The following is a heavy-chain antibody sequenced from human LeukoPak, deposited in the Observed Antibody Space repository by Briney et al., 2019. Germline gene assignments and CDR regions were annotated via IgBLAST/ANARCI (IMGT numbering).Heavy chain of an antibody. CDR3: ARDRSGDYGVDY. CDR1: GASITSYS. J-gene: IGHJ4*02. CDR2: VTTTGNT. D-gene: IGHD4-17*01. Sequence: PSETLSLTCTVSGASITSYSWSWIRLPAGKELEWIGRVTTTGNTNYNSSLKSRVTMSVDTSKSQFSLKLSSVTAADTAVYYCARDRSGDYGVDYWGQGTLVTVSS. V-gene: IGHV4-4*07.